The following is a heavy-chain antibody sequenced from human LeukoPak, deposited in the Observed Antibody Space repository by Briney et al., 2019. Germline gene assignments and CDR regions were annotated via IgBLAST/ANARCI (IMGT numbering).Heavy chain of an antibody. D-gene: IGHD3-16*02. V-gene: IGHV3-23*01. J-gene: IGHJ4*02. CDR1: GFSFSTYA. CDR3: AKSLYGGCDY. CDR2: VNGNGGST. Sequence: AGGSLRLSCAASGFSFSTYAMCRVRQAPGKGLEWVSGVNGNGGSTSYADSVKGRFTIFRDNSKNTVYLQMNSLRVEDTAVYYCAKSLYGGCDYWGQGTVVTVSS.